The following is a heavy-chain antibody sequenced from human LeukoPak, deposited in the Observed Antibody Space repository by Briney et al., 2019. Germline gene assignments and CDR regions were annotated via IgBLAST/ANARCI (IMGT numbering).Heavy chain of an antibody. CDR2: IYYTGST. J-gene: IGHJ3*02. D-gene: IGHD3-16*01. CDR1: GGSISSYY. CDR3: ARRWGGAAFDI. Sequence: SETLSLTCIVSGGSISSYYWSWIRQPPGKGLECIGYIYYTGSTKYNPSLKSRVNISLDTSKDQFSLKLSSMTAADAAVYYCARRWGGAAFDIWGQGTMVTVSS. V-gene: IGHV4-59*08.